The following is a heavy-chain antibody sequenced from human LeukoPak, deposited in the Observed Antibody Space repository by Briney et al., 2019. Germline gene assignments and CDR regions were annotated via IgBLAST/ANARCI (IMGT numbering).Heavy chain of an antibody. CDR1: GYTFTGYY. CDR2: INPNSGGT. V-gene: IGHV1-2*02. CDR3: ATTVVVPAAIFWFDP. J-gene: IGHJ5*02. Sequence: ASVKVSCKASGYTFTGYYMHWARQAPGQGLELMGWINPNSGGTNYAQKFQGRVTMTRDTSISTAYMELSRLRSDDTAVYYCATTVVVPAAIFWFDPWGQGTLVTVSS. D-gene: IGHD2-2*01.